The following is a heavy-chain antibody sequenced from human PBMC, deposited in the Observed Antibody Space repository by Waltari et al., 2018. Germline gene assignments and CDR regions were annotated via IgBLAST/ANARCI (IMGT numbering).Heavy chain of an antibody. CDR1: GGSFSGYY. J-gene: IGHJ6*03. CDR3: ATCGGDCYSGGYYYYYMDV. V-gene: IGHV4-34*01. D-gene: IGHD2-21*01. CDR2: INHSGST. Sequence: QVQLQQWGAGLLKPSETLSLTCAVYGGSFSGYYWSWIRQPPGKGLEWIGEINHSGSTNSNPSLKSRVTISVDTSKNQFSLKLSSVTAADTAVYYCATCGGDCYSGGYYYYYMDVWGKGTTVTVSS.